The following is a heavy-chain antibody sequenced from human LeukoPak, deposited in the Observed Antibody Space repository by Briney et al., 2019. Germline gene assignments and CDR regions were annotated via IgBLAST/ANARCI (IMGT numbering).Heavy chain of an antibody. V-gene: IGHV3-30*04. D-gene: IGHD6-13*01. CDR3: AKVSGIAAAGPPDY. J-gene: IGHJ4*02. CDR1: GFTFSSYA. CDR2: ISYDGSNK. Sequence: PGGSLRLSCAASGFTFSSYAMHWVRQAPGKGLEWVAVISYDGSNKYYADSVKGRFTISRDNSKNTLYLQMNSLRAEDTAVYYCAKVSGIAAAGPPDYWGQGTLVTVSS.